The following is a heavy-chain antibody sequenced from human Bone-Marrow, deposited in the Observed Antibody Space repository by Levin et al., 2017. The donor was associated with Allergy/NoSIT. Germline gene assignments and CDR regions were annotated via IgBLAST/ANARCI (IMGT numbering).Heavy chain of an antibody. D-gene: IGHD4-17*01. V-gene: IGHV3-48*01. CDR1: GFTFSSCS. J-gene: IGHJ5*02. Sequence: GGSLRLSCAASGFTFSSCSMNWVRQAPGKGLEWISYITSSGSTTFYADSVRGRFTISRDNANNSVYLQMNSLRAEDTAVYYCASTGDGDYVNWFDTWGQGTLVTVSS. CDR2: ITSSGSTT. CDR3: ASTGDGDYVNWFDT.